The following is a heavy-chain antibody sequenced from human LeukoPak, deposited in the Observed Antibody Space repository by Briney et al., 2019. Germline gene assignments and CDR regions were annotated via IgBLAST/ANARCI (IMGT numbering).Heavy chain of an antibody. J-gene: IGHJ4*02. Sequence: SETLSLTCTVSGVSISSSSYYWGWIRQPPGKGLEWIGSIYYSGSTYYNPSLKSRVTISVDTSKNQFSLKLSSVTAADTAVYYCARHALEAVAGHFGYWGQGTLVTVSS. D-gene: IGHD6-19*01. CDR1: GVSISSSSYY. V-gene: IGHV4-39*01. CDR2: IYYSGST. CDR3: ARHALEAVAGHFGY.